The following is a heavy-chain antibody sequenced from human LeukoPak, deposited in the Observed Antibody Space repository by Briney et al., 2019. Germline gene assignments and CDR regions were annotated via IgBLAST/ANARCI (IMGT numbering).Heavy chain of an antibody. CDR2: ISPGGGTT. CDR3: ARDSYSKNDY. J-gene: IGHJ4*02. V-gene: IGHV3-23*01. Sequence: GGSLRLSCAVSGFAFGSEAMSWVRQSPARGLEWVASISPGGGTTYYADYVKGRFTISRDNAKNSLYLQMNSLRAEDTAVYFCARDSYSKNDYWGQGTLVTVSS. CDR1: GFAFGSEA. D-gene: IGHD4-11*01.